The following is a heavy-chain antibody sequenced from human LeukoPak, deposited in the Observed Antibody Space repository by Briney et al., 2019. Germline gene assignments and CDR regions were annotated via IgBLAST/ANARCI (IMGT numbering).Heavy chain of an antibody. J-gene: IGHJ4*02. D-gene: IGHD3-10*01. Sequence: SEPLSLTCTVSIDSIKIYYWIWIRQPPGESLEWIVYIYHTGNTNYNPSLKTRLPISIDPSKKQCSLNLDAVTAADTAVYYCGRGNYGSGSYYVVDFDYWGRGTLVTVSS. V-gene: IGHV4-59*12. CDR2: IYHTGNT. CDR1: IDSIKIYY. CDR3: GRGNYGSGSYYVVDFDY.